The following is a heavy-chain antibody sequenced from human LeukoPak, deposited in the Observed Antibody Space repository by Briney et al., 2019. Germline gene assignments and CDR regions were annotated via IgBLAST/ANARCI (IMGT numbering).Heavy chain of an antibody. CDR3: ARDPPYYYDSSGYYRGGYFDY. J-gene: IGHJ4*02. CDR2: ISSSSSTI. D-gene: IGHD3-22*01. Sequence: PGGCLRLSCAASGFTFSSYSMNWVRQAPGKGLEWVSYISSSSSTIYYADSVKGRFTISRDNAKNSLYLQMNSLRDEDTAVYYCARDPPYYYDSSGYYRGGYFDYWGQGTLVTVSS. CDR1: GFTFSSYS. V-gene: IGHV3-48*02.